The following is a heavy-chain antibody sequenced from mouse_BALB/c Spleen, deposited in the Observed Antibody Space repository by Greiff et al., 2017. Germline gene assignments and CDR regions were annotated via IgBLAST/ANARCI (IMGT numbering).Heavy chain of an antibody. CDR2: ISSGSSTI. Sequence: EVKLMESGGGLVQPGGSRKLSCAASGFTFSSFGMHWVRQAPEKGLEWVAYISSGSSTIYYADTVKGRFTISRDNPKNTLFLQMTSLRSEDTAMYYCARNGYDLHWYFDVWGAGTTVTVSS. D-gene: IGHD2-2*01. V-gene: IGHV5-17*02. CDR1: GFTFSSFG. CDR3: ARNGYDLHWYFDV. J-gene: IGHJ1*01.